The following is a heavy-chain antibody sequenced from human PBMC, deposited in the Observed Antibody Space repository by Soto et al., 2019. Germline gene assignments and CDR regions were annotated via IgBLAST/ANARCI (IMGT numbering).Heavy chain of an antibody. J-gene: IGHJ6*02. CDR3: ARPAWSVYYYYGMDV. CDR2: IIPILGIA. CDR1: GGTFSSYT. Sequence: QVQLVQSGAEVKKPGSSVKVSCKASGGTFSSYTISWVRQAPGQGLEWMGRIIPILGIANYAQKFQGRVTITADKSTSTAYMELSSLRSEDTAVYYCARPAWSVYYYYGMDVWGQGTTVTVSS. V-gene: IGHV1-69*02.